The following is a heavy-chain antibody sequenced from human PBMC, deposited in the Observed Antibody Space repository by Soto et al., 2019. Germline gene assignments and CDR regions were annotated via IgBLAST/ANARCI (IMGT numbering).Heavy chain of an antibody. V-gene: IGHV1-18*01. J-gene: IGHJ4*02. CDR1: GYTFTSYG. CDR3: ARGRYGDY. D-gene: IGHD1-1*01. Sequence: QVHLVQSGAEVKKPGASVKVSCKASGYTFTSYGITWVRQAPGQGLEWMGWISAHNCNTDYAQKLQGRVIVTRDTSTSTAYMELRSLRSDDTAVYYCARGRYGDYWGKGALVTVSS. CDR2: ISAHNCNT.